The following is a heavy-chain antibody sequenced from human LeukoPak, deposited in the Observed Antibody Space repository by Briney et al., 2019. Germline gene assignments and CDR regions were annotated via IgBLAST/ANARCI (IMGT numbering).Heavy chain of an antibody. CDR2: ISYDGSNK. V-gene: IGHV3-30*18. D-gene: IGHD3-10*01. CDR1: GFTFSSYG. CDR3: AKNSVLLWFGEGSWFDP. Sequence: PGGSLRLSCAASGFTFSSYGMHWVRQAPGKGLEWVAVISYDGSNKYYADSVKGRFTISRDNSKNTLYLQMNSLRAEDTAVYYCAKNSVLLWFGEGSWFDPWGQETLVTVSS. J-gene: IGHJ5*02.